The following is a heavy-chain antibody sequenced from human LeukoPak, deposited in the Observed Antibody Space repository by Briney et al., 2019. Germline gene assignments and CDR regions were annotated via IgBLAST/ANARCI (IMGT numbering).Heavy chain of an antibody. Sequence: GGSLRLSCAASGFTFSSYGMHWVRQAPGKGLEWVAVTWYDGSNKYYADSVKGRFTISRDNSKNTLYLQMNSLRAEDTAVYYCARDGGYSGYVLYYFDYWGQGTLVTVSS. D-gene: IGHD5-12*01. J-gene: IGHJ4*02. CDR1: GFTFSSYG. CDR2: TWYDGSNK. CDR3: ARDGGYSGYVLYYFDY. V-gene: IGHV3-33*01.